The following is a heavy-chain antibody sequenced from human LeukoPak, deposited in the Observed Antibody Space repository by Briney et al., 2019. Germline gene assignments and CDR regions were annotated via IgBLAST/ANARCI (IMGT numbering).Heavy chain of an antibody. CDR1: GFTFSSYA. CDR2: ISYDGSNK. J-gene: IGHJ4*02. D-gene: IGHD6-19*01. CDR3: ARSERWLAGDFDY. V-gene: IGHV3-30*04. Sequence: GSLRLSCAASGFTFSSYAMHWVRPTPGKGLEWVAVISYDGSNKYYADSVKGRFTISRDNSKNTLYLQMNSLRPEDTAVYYCARSERWLAGDFDYWGQGTLVTVSS.